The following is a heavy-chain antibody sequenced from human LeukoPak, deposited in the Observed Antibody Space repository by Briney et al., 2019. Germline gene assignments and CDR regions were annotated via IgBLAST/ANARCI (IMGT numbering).Heavy chain of an antibody. D-gene: IGHD1-1*01. CDR3: ARSGNYDC. CDR2: IKSDGSSI. V-gene: IGHV3-74*03. CDR1: GFTFSTYW. J-gene: IGHJ4*02. Sequence: QPGGSLRLACAASGFTFSTYWMHWVRQVPGKGLVWVSRIKSDGSSIMYADSVRGRFTISRDNAMNTLYLQMNSLRDEDTAVYYCARSGNYDCWGQGTLVTVSS.